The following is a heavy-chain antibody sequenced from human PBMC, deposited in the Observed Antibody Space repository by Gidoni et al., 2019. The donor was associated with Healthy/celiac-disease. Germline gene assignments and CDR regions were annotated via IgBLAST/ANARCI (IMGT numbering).Heavy chain of an antibody. CDR2: ISWNSGSI. J-gene: IGHJ3*02. V-gene: IGHV3-9*01. Sequence: EVQLVESGGGLVQPGRSLRLSCAASGFTFDDYAMHWVRQAPGKGLEWVSGISWNSGSIGYADSVKGRFTISRDNAKNSLYLQMNSLRAEDTALYYCAKDWSDSSGYFLDSDAFDIWGQGTMVTVSS. CDR3: AKDWSDSSGYFLDSDAFDI. D-gene: IGHD3-22*01. CDR1: GFTFDDYA.